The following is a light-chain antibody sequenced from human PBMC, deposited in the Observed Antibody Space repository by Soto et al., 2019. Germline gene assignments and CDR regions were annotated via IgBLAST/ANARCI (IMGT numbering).Light chain of an antibody. Sequence: EVVMTQSPASLSASPGERVTLSCRASQNIRSSLAWYQQRPGQAPRLLIYGASTRATGIPARFSGSGSGTEFTLTISSLQSEDFAVYYCQQRSNWPPITFGQGTRLEIK. V-gene: IGKV3-15*01. CDR2: GAS. CDR3: QQRSNWPPIT. J-gene: IGKJ5*01. CDR1: QNIRSS.